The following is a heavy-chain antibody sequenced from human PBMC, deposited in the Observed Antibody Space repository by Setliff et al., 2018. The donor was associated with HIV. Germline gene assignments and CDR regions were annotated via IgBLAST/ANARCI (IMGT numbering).Heavy chain of an antibody. J-gene: IGHJ6*01. CDR2: TYKRGIT. V-gene: IGHV4-4*07. CDR1: GSTSGIYY. D-gene: IGHD3-3*01. Sequence: KASETLSLTCTVSGSTSGIYYWTWMRQTAGKGLEWIGHTYKRGITNYNPSLKSRVTISSDASRKQFFLRLTSVTAADTAVYYCARGTYYDFWSDYGGAAFEIWGQGTKVTVSS. CDR3: ARGTYYDFWSDYGGAAFEI.